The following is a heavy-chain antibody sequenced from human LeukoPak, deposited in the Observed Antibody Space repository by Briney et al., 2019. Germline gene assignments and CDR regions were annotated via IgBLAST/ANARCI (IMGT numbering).Heavy chain of an antibody. J-gene: IGHJ3*02. CDR2: IFPGDSDT. CDR3: ARSYGSGSFDAFDM. V-gene: IGHV5-51*01. D-gene: IGHD3-10*01. CDR1: GYSFTSYW. Sequence: GESLKISCKGSGYSFTSYWIGWVRQMPGKGLEWMGIIFPGDSDTRYSPSFQGQVTISVDKSINTAYLQWSSLKASDTAMYHCARSYGSGSFDAFDMWGQGQWSPSLQ.